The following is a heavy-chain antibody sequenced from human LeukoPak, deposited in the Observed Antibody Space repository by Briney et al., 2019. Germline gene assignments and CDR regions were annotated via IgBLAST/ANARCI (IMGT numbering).Heavy chain of an antibody. V-gene: IGHV1-69*04. D-gene: IGHD5-12*01. CDR1: GYTFGHH. J-gene: IGHJ5*02. CDR2: IIPILGIA. CDR3: ARDTSGYDFSWFDP. Sequence: RASVKVSCKASGYTFGHHMHWVRQAPGQGLEWMGRIIPILGIANYAQKFQGRVTITADKSTSTAYMELSSLRSEDTAVYYCARDTSGYDFSWFDPWGQGTLVTVSS.